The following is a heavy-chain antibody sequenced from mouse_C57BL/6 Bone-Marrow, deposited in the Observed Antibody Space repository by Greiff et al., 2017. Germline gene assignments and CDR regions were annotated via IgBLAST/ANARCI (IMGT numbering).Heavy chain of an antibody. CDR3: ARSDGYPIFDY. D-gene: IGHD2-3*01. V-gene: IGHV1-61*01. J-gene: IGHJ2*01. Sequence: QVQLQQSGAELVRPGSSVKLSCKASGYTFTSYWMAWVKQRPGQGLEWIGNIYPSDSETHYNQKFKDKATLTVDKSSSTAYMQLSSLTSADSAVYYCARSDGYPIFDYWGQGTTLTVSS. CDR1: GYTFTSYW. CDR2: IYPSDSET.